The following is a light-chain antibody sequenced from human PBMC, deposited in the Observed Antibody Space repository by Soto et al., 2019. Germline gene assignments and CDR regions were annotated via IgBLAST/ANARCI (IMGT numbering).Light chain of an antibody. CDR2: GAS. Sequence: ESMLTQSPGTLSLSPGERATLSCRASQSISSRYLTWYQHKPSQAPRLLIYGASIRATGIPDRFSGSGSGTDFTLTISRLEPEDFAVYYCQQFRSSPPAFTFGQGTKLEI. J-gene: IGKJ2*01. V-gene: IGKV3-20*01. CDR3: QQFRSSPPAFT. CDR1: QSISSRY.